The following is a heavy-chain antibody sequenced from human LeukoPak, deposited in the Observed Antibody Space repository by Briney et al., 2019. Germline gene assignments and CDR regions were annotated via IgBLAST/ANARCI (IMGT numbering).Heavy chain of an antibody. CDR2: IIPIFGTA. V-gene: IGHV1-69*13. Sequence: GASVKVSCKASGGTFSSYAISWVRQAPGQGLEWMGGIIPIFGTANYAQKFQGRVTITADESTSTAYMELSSLRSDDTAVYYCARVDMVRGVITGGVHWGQGTLVTVSS. J-gene: IGHJ4*02. CDR1: GGTFSSYA. D-gene: IGHD3-10*01. CDR3: ARVDMVRGVITGGVH.